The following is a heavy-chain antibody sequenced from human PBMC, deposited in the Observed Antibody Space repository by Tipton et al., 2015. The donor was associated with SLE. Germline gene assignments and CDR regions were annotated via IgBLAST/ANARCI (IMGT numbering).Heavy chain of an antibody. J-gene: IGHJ4*02. CDR2: IYTSGST. Sequence: TLSLTCTVSGGSISSGSYYWSWIRQPAGKGLGWIGHIYTSGSTNYNPSLKSRVTISVDTSKNQFSLKLSSVTAADTAVYYCARSRYSSSWYDYWGQGTLVTVSS. CDR3: ARSRYSSSWYDY. D-gene: IGHD6-13*01. V-gene: IGHV4-61*09. CDR1: GGSISSGSYY.